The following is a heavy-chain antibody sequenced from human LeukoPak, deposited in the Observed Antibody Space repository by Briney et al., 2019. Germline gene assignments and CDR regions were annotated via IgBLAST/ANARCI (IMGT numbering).Heavy chain of an antibody. CDR3: ATGVRLYCSSTSCQSPFDY. CDR1: GYTLTELS. D-gene: IGHD2-2*01. Sequence: ASVKVSCKVSGYTLTELSMHWVRRDPGKGLEWMGGFDPEDGETIYAQKFQGRVTMTEDTSTDTAYMELSSLRSEDTAVYYCATGVRLYCSSTSCQSPFDYWGQGTLVTVSS. CDR2: FDPEDGET. J-gene: IGHJ4*02. V-gene: IGHV1-24*01.